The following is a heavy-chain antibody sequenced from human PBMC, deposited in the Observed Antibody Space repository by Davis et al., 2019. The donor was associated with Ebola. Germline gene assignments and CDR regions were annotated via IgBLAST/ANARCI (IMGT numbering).Heavy chain of an antibody. CDR3: ARGMPYSGSYHDY. CDR1: GGTFSSYT. J-gene: IGHJ4*02. D-gene: IGHD1-26*01. Sequence: AASVKVSCKASGGTFSSYTISWVRQAPGQGLEWMGRINPNSGGTNYAQKFQGRVTMTRDTSISTAYMELRSLRSDDTAVYYCARGMPYSGSYHDYWGQGTLVTVSS. CDR2: INPNSGGT. V-gene: IGHV1-2*06.